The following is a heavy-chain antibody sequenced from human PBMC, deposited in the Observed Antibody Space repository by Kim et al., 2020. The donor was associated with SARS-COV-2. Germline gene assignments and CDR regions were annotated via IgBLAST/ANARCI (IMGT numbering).Heavy chain of an antibody. CDR3: ARGGPVLLWFREKESLCWFDP. V-gene: IGHV4-34*01. CDR2: INHSGST. CDR1: GGTFSGYY. D-gene: IGHD3-10*01. Sequence: SETLSLTCAVYGGTFSGYYWSWIRQPPGKGLEWIGEINHSGSTNYNPSLKSRVTISVDTSKNQFSLKLSSVTAADTAVYYCARGGPVLLWFREKESLCWFDPWGKGTLVTVSS. J-gene: IGHJ5*02.